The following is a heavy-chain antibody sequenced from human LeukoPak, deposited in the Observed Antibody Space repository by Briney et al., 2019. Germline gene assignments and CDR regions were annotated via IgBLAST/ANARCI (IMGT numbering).Heavy chain of an antibody. D-gene: IGHD4-23*01. Sequence: GASVKVSCKASGYTFTGYYMHWVRQAPGQGLEWMGWINPNSGGTNYAQKFQGRVTMTRDTSISTAYMELSRLRSDDTAVYYCARDFEYYGGNMAIDYWGQGTLDTVSS. CDR3: ARDFEYYGGNMAIDY. CDR1: GYTFTGYY. CDR2: INPNSGGT. J-gene: IGHJ4*02. V-gene: IGHV1-2*02.